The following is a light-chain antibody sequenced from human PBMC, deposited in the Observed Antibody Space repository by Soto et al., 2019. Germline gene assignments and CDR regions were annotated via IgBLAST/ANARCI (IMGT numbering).Light chain of an antibody. CDR1: SSDVGGYNF. V-gene: IGLV2-14*03. J-gene: IGLJ2*01. Sequence: QSALTQPASVSGSPGQSITISCSGTSSDVGGYNFVSWYQHHPGKPPKLMLYHVSNRPSGVSSRFSGSKSGNTASLTISGRQAEDEAHYYCSSYTSSMTLVFGGGTQLTVL. CDR3: SSYTSSMTLV. CDR2: HVS.